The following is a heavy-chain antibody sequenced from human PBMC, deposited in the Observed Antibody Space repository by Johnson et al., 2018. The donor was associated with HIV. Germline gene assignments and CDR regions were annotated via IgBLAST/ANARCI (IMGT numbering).Heavy chain of an antibody. CDR2: INWNGGST. J-gene: IGHJ3*02. Sequence: VQLVESGGGVVQPGRSLRLSCAASGFTFSSNYMSWVRQAPGKGLEWVSGINWNGGSTGYADSVKGRFTISRDNAKTSLYLQMNSLRAEDTAVYYCASSNVVGYSNYPDAFDIWGQGTMVTVSS. D-gene: IGHD6-13*01. CDR1: GFTFSSNY. CDR3: ASSNVVGYSNYPDAFDI. V-gene: IGHV3-20*04.